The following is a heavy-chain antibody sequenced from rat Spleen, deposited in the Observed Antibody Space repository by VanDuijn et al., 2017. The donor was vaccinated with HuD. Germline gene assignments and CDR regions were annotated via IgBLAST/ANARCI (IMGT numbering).Heavy chain of an antibody. CDR1: GFTFRDYY. CDR2: ISYDGSSA. J-gene: IGHJ3*01. Sequence: EVQLVESDGGLVQPGRSLKLSCDASGFTFRDYYMAWVRQAPTKGLEWVATISYDGSSAYYRDSVKGRFTISRNNAKSTLYLQMNSLKSEDTATYYCTRDRARFAYWGQGTLVTVSS. CDR3: TRDRARFAY. V-gene: IGHV5-29*01. D-gene: IGHD4-1*01.